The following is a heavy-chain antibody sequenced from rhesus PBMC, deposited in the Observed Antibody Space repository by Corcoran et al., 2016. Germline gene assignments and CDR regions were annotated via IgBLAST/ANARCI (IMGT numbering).Heavy chain of an antibody. CDR2: ISSRGVPT. Sequence: QLQLQESGPGLVKPSETLSLSCAVSGGSIRSNWWSWIRQPPGKGLAWIGRISSRGVPTNYHPSFKGRVPISTDTSKNPFSLKRTSVASADTAVYYCAGRHRSTQTFEYWGQGVLVTVSS. D-gene: IGHD1-44*02. J-gene: IGHJ4*01. CDR3: AGRHRSTQTFEY. CDR1: GGSIRSNW. V-gene: IGHV4-173*01.